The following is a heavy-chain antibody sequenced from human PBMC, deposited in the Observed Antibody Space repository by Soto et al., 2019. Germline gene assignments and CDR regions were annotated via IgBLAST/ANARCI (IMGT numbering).Heavy chain of an antibody. CDR3: ARDSGYDWIDYYYGMDV. CDR1: GFTFSDYY. Sequence: GGSLRLSCAASGFTFSDYYMSCIRQAPGKGLEWVSYISSSGSTIYYADSVKGRFTISRDNAKNSLYLQMNSLRAEDTAVYYSARDSGYDWIDYYYGMDVWGQGTTVTVSS. V-gene: IGHV3-11*01. CDR2: ISSSGSTI. D-gene: IGHD5-12*01. J-gene: IGHJ6*02.